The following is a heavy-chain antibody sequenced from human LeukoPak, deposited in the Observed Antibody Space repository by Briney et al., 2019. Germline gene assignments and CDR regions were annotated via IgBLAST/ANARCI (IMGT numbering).Heavy chain of an antibody. D-gene: IGHD3-10*01. J-gene: IGHJ4*02. V-gene: IGHV3-48*01. Sequence: PGGSLRLSCAASGFTFSSYSMNWVRQAPGKGLEWVSYISSSSSTIYYADSVKGRFTISRDNAKNSLYLQMNSLRAEDTAVYYCAKDSKSYYGSGSYYNVWGQGTLVTVSS. CDR2: ISSSSSTI. CDR1: GFTFSSYS. CDR3: AKDSKSYYGSGSYYNV.